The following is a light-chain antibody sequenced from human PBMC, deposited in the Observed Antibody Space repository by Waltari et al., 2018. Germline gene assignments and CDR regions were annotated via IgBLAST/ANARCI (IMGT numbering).Light chain of an antibody. Sequence: QPVLTQPPSMPGAPGQHVTTPCPGGSSNFGAGYHLQWYQQLPGTTPKLLILVDPNRPAGVPGRFSCSRSCTSASLAIAGLQSEDEAVYYCQSFDSSLSASVFGIGTKLTVL. CDR1: SSNFGAGYH. V-gene: IGLV1-40*01. CDR3: QSFDSSLSASV. CDR2: VDP. J-gene: IGLJ3*02.